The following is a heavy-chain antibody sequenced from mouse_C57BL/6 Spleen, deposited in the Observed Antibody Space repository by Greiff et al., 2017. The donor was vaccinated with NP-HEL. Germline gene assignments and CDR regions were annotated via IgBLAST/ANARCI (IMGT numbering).Heavy chain of an antibody. V-gene: IGHV1-82*01. CDR2: IYPGDGDT. CDR1: GYAFSSSW. Sequence: QVQLQQSGPELVKPGASVKISCKASGYAFSSSWMNWVKQRPGKGLEWIGRIYPGDGDTNYNGKFKGKATLTADKSSSTAYMQLSSLTSEDAAVYFCAREWVYGSSLYWYFDVWGTGTTVTVSS. J-gene: IGHJ1*03. D-gene: IGHD1-1*01. CDR3: AREWVYGSSLYWYFDV.